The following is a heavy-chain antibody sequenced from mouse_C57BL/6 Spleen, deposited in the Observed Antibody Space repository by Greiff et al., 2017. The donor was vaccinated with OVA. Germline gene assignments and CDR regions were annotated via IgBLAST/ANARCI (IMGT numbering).Heavy chain of an antibody. Sequence: EVKLQESGPGLVKPSQSLSLTCSVTGYSITSGYYWNWIRQFPGNKLEWMGYISYDGSNNYNPSLKNRISITRDTSKNQFFLKLNSVTTEDTATYYCASIVTTSAYWGQGTLVTVSA. CDR1: GYSITSGYY. J-gene: IGHJ3*01. CDR2: ISYDGSN. CDR3: ASIVTTSAY. V-gene: IGHV3-6*01. D-gene: IGHD2-5*01.